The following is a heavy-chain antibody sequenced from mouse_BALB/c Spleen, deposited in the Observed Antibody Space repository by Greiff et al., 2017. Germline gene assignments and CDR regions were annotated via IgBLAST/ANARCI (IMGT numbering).Heavy chain of an antibody. CDR3: ARRGDGNYVPLDY. V-gene: IGHV2-6-7*01. CDR1: GFSLTGYG. J-gene: IGHJ2*01. Sequence: VQLQQSGPGLVAPSQSLSITCTVSGFSLTGYGVNWVRQPPGKGLEWLGMIWGDGSTDYNSALKSRLSISKDNSKSQVFLKMNSLQTDDTARYYCARRGDGNYVPLDYWGQGTTLTVSS. D-gene: IGHD2-1*01. CDR2: IWGDGST.